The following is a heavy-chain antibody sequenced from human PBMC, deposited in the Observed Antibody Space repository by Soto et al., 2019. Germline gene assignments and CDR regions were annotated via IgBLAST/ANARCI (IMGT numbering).Heavy chain of an antibody. Sequence: PGGSLRLSCAASGFTFSSYWMHWVRQAPGKGLVWVSRINSDGSSTSYADSVKGRFTISRDNAKNTLYLQMNSLRAEDTAVYYCASLTYYDFWSGYSNNWFDPWGQGTLVTVSS. CDR2: INSDGSST. J-gene: IGHJ5*02. CDR3: ASLTYYDFWSGYSNNWFDP. D-gene: IGHD3-3*01. V-gene: IGHV3-74*01. CDR1: GFTFSSYW.